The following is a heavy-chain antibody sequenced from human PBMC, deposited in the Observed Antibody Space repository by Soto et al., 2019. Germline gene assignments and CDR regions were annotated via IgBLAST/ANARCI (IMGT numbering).Heavy chain of an antibody. CDR3: ARETVIDYYYYGMDV. J-gene: IGHJ6*02. V-gene: IGHV1-3*01. CDR2: INAGNGNT. D-gene: IGHD4-4*01. CDR1: GYTFTSYG. Sequence: GASVKVSCKASGYTFTSYGISWVRQAPGQRLEWMGWINAGNGNTKYSQKFQGRVTITRDTSASTAYMELSSLRSEDTAVYYCARETVIDYYYYGMDVWGQGTTVTVSS.